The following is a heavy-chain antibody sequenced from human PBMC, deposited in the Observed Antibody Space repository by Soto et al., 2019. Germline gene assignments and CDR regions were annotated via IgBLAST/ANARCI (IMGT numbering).Heavy chain of an antibody. CDR2: TYYRSKWYS. D-gene: IGHD6-19*01. Sequence: PSQTLSLTCAISGDSVSSNSAAWNWIRQSPSRGLEWLGRTYYRSKWYSDYAVSVKSRITINPDTSKNQFSLQLNSVTPEDTAVYYCARDNYPGRIAVAGTLNYYYYYGMDVWGQGTTVTVSS. CDR1: GDSVSSNSAA. J-gene: IGHJ6*02. CDR3: ARDNYPGRIAVAGTLNYYYYYGMDV. V-gene: IGHV6-1*01.